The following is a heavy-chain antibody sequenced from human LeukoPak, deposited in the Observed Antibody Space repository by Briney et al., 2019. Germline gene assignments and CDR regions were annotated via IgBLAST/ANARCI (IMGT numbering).Heavy chain of an antibody. CDR1: RGSISSTYYY. V-gene: IGHV4-61*02. CDR2: IYTSGST. J-gene: IGHJ3*02. D-gene: IGHD3-22*01. CDR3: ARDLWITMIGGAFDI. Sequence: SETLSLTCTVSRGSISSTYYYWGWIRQPAGKGLEWIGRIYTSGSTNYNPSLKSRVTISVDTSKNQFSLKPSSVTAADTAVYYCARDLWITMIGGAFDIWGQGTMVTVSS.